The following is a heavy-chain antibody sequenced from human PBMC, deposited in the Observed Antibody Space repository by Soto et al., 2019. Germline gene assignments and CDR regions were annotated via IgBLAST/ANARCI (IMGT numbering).Heavy chain of an antibody. D-gene: IGHD1-1*01. CDR2: LSDNVGTT. Sequence: EVQLVESGGGLVQPGGSLRLSCAVSGVLFGTFTMNWVRQAPGKGLEWVSGLSDNVGTTHYAYSVKGRFTITRDKSKKTLYLQMNNLRAEDTAVYYCAKHFIGGRLQSPFDLWGQGTLVTVSS. CDR3: AKHFIGGRLQSPFDL. V-gene: IGHV3-23*04. CDR1: GVLFGTFT. J-gene: IGHJ4*02.